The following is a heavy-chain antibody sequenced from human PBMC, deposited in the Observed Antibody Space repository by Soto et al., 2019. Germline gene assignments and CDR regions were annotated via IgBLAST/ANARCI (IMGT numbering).Heavy chain of an antibody. CDR2: IIPTFNSA. D-gene: IGHD5-12*01. V-gene: IGHV1-69*13. Sequence: WASVKVSCKASGGTFNNYALSWVRQAPGQGLEWMGGIIPTFNSANYAQKFQGRVTITADDSTSTAYMELRSLRPDDTAVYYCAREVTVASYSFDFWGQGTLVTVSS. CDR1: GGTFNNYA. CDR3: AREVTVASYSFDF. J-gene: IGHJ4*02.